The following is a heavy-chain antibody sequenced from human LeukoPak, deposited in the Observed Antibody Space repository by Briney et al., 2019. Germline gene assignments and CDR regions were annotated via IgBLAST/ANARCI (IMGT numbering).Heavy chain of an antibody. V-gene: IGHV1-46*01. CDR2: INPSGGST. D-gene: IGHD6-13*01. J-gene: IGHJ6*03. CDR1: GYTFTSYY. CDR3: ARQGVTAAENNYFYYYMDF. Sequence: ASVKVSCKASGYTFTSYYMHWVRQAPGQGLEWMGIINPSGGSTSYAQKFQGRVTMTTDTSTSTAYMELRSLRSDDTAVYYCARQGVTAAENNYFYYYMDFWGKGTTVTVSS.